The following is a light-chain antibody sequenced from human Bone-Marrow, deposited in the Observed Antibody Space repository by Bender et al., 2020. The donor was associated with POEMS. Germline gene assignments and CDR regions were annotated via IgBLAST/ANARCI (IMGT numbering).Light chain of an antibody. Sequence: QSALTQPASVSGSPGQSITISCTGATSDIIDYESVSWYQHHPGEAPRVIIYDVKRRPAGVSDRFAGSKAGNAASLTISGHQAEEEDDYFCASYTDSNAFLFGGGTKLTVL. CDR3: ASYTDSNAFL. CDR1: TSDIIDYES. CDR2: DVK. J-gene: IGLJ2*01. V-gene: IGLV2-14*03.